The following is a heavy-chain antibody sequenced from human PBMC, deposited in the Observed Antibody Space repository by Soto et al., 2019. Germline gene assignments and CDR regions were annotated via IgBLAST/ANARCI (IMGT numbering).Heavy chain of an antibody. Sequence: QVQLQESGPGLVKPSQTLSLACTVSGGSISSGGYYWSWIRQHPGKGLEWIGYIYYLGSTYYNPSFKSPVTISVDTSKRQFSLKLSSVTAADTAVYYCARFYLVRGVMSAFDIWGQGTMVTVSS. J-gene: IGHJ3*02. CDR1: GGSISSGGYY. CDR3: ARFYLVRGVMSAFDI. V-gene: IGHV4-31*01. CDR2: IYYLGST. D-gene: IGHD3-10*01.